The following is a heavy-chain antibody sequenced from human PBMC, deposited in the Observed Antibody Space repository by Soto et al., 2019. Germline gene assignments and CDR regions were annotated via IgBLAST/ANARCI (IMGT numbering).Heavy chain of an antibody. D-gene: IGHD1-1*01. CDR2: ISYDGSNK. CDR1: GFTFSSYG. Sequence: QVQLVESGGGVVQPGRSLRLSCAASGFTFSSYGMHWVRQAPGKGLEWVAVISYDGSNKYYADSVKGRFTISRDNSKNTLYLQMNSLRAEDTAVYYCAKDRTTGIFYLDYWGQGTLVTVSS. V-gene: IGHV3-30*18. CDR3: AKDRTTGIFYLDY. J-gene: IGHJ4*02.